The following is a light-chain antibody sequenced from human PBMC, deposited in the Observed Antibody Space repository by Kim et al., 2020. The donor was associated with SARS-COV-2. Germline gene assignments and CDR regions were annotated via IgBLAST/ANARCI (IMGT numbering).Light chain of an antibody. CDR3: QQYNSSPFT. J-gene: IGKJ4*01. Sequence: EILLTQSPGTLSLSPGERASLSCRASQSVGSSYLAWYQQKPGQAPRLLIYGTSSRATGIPDRFSCGGSGTDFTLTISRLEPEDSAVYYCQQYNSSPFTFGGGTKVDIK. V-gene: IGKV3-20*01. CDR2: GTS. CDR1: QSVGSSY.